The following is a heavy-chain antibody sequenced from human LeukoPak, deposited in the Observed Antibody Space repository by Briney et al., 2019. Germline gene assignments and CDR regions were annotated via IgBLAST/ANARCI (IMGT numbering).Heavy chain of an antibody. CDR1: GFTVSSNY. CDR2: IYSGGST. J-gene: IGHJ4*02. CDR3: ARDENDILTGYPGDY. D-gene: IGHD3-9*01. Sequence: GSLRLSCAASGFTVSSNYMSWVRQAPGKGLEWVSVIYSGGSTYYADSVKGRFTISRDNSKNTLYLQMNSLRAEDTAVYYCARDENDILTGYPGDYWGQGTLVTVSS. V-gene: IGHV3-66*01.